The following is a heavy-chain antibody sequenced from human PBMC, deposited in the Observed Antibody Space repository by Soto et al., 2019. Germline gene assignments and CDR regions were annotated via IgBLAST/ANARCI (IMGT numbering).Heavy chain of an antibody. J-gene: IGHJ4*02. CDR1: GYTLTEFS. V-gene: IGHV1-24*01. CDR2: FDPQASET. CDR3: ATVDSGTYLDC. Sequence: ASVKVSCKLSGYTLTEFSMHWVRQAPGKGLEWMAGFDPQASETIYARKFQGRVTMTEDTSTDTAYMELSSLRSEDTAVYYCATVDSGTYLDCWGQGTLVTVSS. D-gene: IGHD1-26*01.